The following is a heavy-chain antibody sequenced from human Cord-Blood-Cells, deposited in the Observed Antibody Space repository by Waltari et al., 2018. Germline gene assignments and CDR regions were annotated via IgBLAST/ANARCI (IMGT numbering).Heavy chain of an antibody. CDR1: GYRFTSYW. CDR2: IYPGDSDT. D-gene: IGHD2-2*02. CDR3: ARRIGYCSSTSCYKGWYFDL. J-gene: IGHJ2*01. Sequence: EVQLVQSGAEVKKPGESLKISCTGSGYRFTSYWLGWVRQMPGKGLEWMGIIYPGDSDTRYSPSFQGQVTISADKSISTAYLQWSSLKASDTAMYYCARRIGYCSSTSCYKGWYFDLWGRGTLVTVSS. V-gene: IGHV5-51*01.